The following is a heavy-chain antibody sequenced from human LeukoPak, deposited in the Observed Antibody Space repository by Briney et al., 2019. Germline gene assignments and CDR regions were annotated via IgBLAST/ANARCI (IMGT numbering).Heavy chain of an antibody. CDR1: GGTFSGYA. CDR3: ARDQGLWFGELLPHGEYFQH. CDR2: IIPMFGRT. Sequence: SVKVSCKASGGTFSGYAFSWVRQAPGQGLEWMGGIIPMFGRTNYAQTFQGRVTITADESTSTAYMELTSLRSDDTAVYYCARDQGLWFGELLPHGEYFQHWGQGTLVTVSS. V-gene: IGHV1-69*13. D-gene: IGHD3-10*01. J-gene: IGHJ1*01.